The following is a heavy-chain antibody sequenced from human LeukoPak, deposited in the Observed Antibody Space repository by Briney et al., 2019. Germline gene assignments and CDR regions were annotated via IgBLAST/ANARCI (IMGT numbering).Heavy chain of an antibody. Sequence: PETPSLTSIVSGGSTSSGSPCWGCIRQSPGKGRGWMGCIYYRGNTQHNPTLKSRVTISVDTSKIQFSLKLGSVPGADTSVYYCARHNGDYAFYYYYYGMDVWGQGTTVTVSS. J-gene: IGHJ6*02. CDR3: ARHNGDYAFYYYYYGMDV. CDR2: IYYRGNT. D-gene: IGHD4-17*01. V-gene: IGHV4-39*01. CDR1: GGSTSSGSPC.